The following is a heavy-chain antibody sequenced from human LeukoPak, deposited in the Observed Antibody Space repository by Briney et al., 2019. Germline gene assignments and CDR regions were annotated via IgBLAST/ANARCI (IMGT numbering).Heavy chain of an antibody. CDR3: ARDGSGSYYNHDY. Sequence: ASVKVSCKASGYTFTGYYMHWVRQAPGQGLEWMGWINPNSGGTNYAQKFQGRVTMTRDTSISTAYMELSRLRSDDTAVYYCARDGSGSYYNHDYWGQGTLVTVSS. D-gene: IGHD3-10*01. CDR2: INPNSGGT. J-gene: IGHJ4*02. CDR1: GYTFTGYY. V-gene: IGHV1-2*02.